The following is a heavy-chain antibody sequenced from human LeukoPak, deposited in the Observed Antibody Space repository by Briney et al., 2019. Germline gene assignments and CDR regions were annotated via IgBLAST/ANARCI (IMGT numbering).Heavy chain of an antibody. J-gene: IGHJ5*02. CDR1: GGSISSSSYY. CDR2: IYYSGST. D-gene: IGHD3-9*01. CDR3: ARGIGLRYFDWFRGDWFDP. Sequence: SETLSLTCTVSGGSISSSSYYWGWIRQPPGKGLEWIGSIYYSGSTYYNPSLKSRVTISVDKSKNQFSLKLSSVTAADTAVYFCARGIGLRYFDWFRGDWFDPWGQGTLVTVSS. V-gene: IGHV4-39*07.